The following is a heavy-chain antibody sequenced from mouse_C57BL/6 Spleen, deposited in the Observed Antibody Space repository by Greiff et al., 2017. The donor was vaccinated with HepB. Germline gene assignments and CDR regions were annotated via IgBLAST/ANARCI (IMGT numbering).Heavy chain of an antibody. CDR2: IDPEDGET. CDR1: GFNIKDYY. D-gene: IGHD1-1*01. Sequence: VQLKESGAELVKPGASVKLSCTASGFNIKDYYMHWVKQRTEQGLEWIGRIDPEDGETKYAPKFQGTATITADTSSNTADLQLSSLTSEDTAVYYCARGYYGSSPYYFDYWGQGTTLTVSS. J-gene: IGHJ2*01. CDR3: ARGYYGSSPYYFDY. V-gene: IGHV14-2*01.